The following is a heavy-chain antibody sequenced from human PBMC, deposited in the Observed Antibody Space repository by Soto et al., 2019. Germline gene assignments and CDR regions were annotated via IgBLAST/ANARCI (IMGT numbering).Heavy chain of an antibody. V-gene: IGHV1-69*01. CDR1: GDTVSKFL. CDR2: IIPMFGTT. D-gene: IGHD4-17*01. CDR3: AREIGYGDFSAALLD. Sequence: QVELVQSGAEVKKPGSSVKVSCKASGDTVSKFLINWVRQAPGQGPEWMGGIIPMFGTTNYARKFRGRVTITADESTTTAYMELGSLQTDDTAVYYCAREIGYGDFSAALLDWGQETLVTVSS. J-gene: IGHJ4*02.